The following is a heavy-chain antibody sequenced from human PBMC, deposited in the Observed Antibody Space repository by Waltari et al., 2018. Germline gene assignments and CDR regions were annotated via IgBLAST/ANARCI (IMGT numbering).Heavy chain of an antibody. V-gene: IGHV4-30-4*01. J-gene: IGHJ6*02. CDR3: ARDRGPGEYYYGMDV. CDR1: GGSIRRGDHY. CDR2: VYYTGST. D-gene: IGHD2-15*01. Sequence: QVQLQESGPGLVKSSQTLSLTCTVSGGSIRRGDHYWNWIRQSPGKGLAWIGYVYYTGSTYYNPSLKSRLNISVDTSKSQFTLSLYSVTAADTAVYYCARDRGPGEYYYGMDVWGQGTTVIVSS.